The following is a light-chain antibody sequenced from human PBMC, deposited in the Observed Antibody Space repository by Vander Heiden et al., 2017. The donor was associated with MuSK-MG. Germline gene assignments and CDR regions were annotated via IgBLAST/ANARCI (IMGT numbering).Light chain of an antibody. CDR3: QAWDSRTYVV. Sequence: YELTQPPSVSVSRGQTASIPCSGHKLGDKYASWYQQKPGQSPVLVIYQNVKRPSGIPGRFSGSNSGNTATLTISGTQAMDEGVYYCQAWDSRTYVVFGGGTKLTVL. CDR2: QNV. J-gene: IGLJ2*01. V-gene: IGLV3-1*01. CDR1: KLGDKY.